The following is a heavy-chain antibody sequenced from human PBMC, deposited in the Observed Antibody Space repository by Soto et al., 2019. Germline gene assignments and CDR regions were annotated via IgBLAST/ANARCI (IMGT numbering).Heavy chain of an antibody. V-gene: IGHV5-51*01. Sequence: GESLKISCKASGYSFTSYWIAWVRQMPGKGLEYMGLFHPGDSDTRYSPTFQGQVTFSADKSITTAYLQWSSLKASDTAMYYCASQFRYSGYEYGYDYWGQGTPVTVPQ. CDR1: GYSFTSYW. CDR2: FHPGDSDT. J-gene: IGHJ4*02. CDR3: ASQFRYSGYEYGYDY. D-gene: IGHD5-12*01.